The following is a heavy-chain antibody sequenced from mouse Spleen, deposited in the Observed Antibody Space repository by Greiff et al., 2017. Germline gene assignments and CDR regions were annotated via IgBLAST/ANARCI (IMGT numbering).Heavy chain of an antibody. Sequence: EVQLQQSGAELVRPGASVKLSCTASGFNIKDYYMHWVKQRPEQGLEWIGRIDPEDGDTEYASKFQGKATMTADTSSNTAYLQLSSLTSEDSAVYYCARSPPTGTIAYWGQGTLVTVSA. V-gene: IGHV14-1*01. CDR2: IDPEDGDT. CDR3: ARSPPTGTIAY. CDR1: GFNIKDYY. J-gene: IGHJ3*01. D-gene: IGHD4-1*01.